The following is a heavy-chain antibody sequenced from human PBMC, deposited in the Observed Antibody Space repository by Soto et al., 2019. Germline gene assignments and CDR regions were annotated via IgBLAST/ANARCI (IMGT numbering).Heavy chain of an antibody. D-gene: IGHD3-3*01. V-gene: IGHV3-7*01. Sequence: GGSLRLSCVASGFTFSSYWMTWVRQAPGKGLEWVATIRHDGSEKYYVDSVKGRFTISRDNAKNSLYLQMNSLRTEDTAVYYCARGGEYSDFWSGYPFDYWGQGTLVTVSS. J-gene: IGHJ4*02. CDR2: IRHDGSEK. CDR1: GFTFSSYW. CDR3: ARGGEYSDFWSGYPFDY.